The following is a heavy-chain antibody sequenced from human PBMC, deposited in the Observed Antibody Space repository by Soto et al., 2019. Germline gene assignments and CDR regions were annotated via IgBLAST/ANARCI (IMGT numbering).Heavy chain of an antibody. J-gene: IGHJ4*02. Sequence: EVQLVESGGGLVQPGRSLRLSCAASGFTFDDYAMHWVRQGPGKGLEWVSRISWNSGNLGYADSVKGRFTISRDNAKHSLYLQMNSLRGEDTALYYCAKGASTTVFAFNDYWGQGTLVTVSS. CDR3: AKGASTTVFAFNDY. CDR2: ISWNSGNL. CDR1: GFTFDDYA. D-gene: IGHD4-17*01. V-gene: IGHV3-9*01.